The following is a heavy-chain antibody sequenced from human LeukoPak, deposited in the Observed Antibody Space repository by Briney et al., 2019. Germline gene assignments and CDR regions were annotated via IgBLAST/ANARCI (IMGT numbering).Heavy chain of an antibody. CDR3: ARNGRVVGSGWSYFFFEY. J-gene: IGHJ4*02. V-gene: IGHV3-7*01. CDR1: GFSFSSYW. Sequence: GGSLRLSCAVSGFSFSSYWMSWVRQAPGKGLECVANIKGDGSEIHYVDSVKGRFTLSRDNARNSLYLQMTSLRVEDTAVYFCARNGRVVGSGWSYFFFEYWGQGTRVTVSS. CDR2: IKGDGSEI. D-gene: IGHD6-19*01.